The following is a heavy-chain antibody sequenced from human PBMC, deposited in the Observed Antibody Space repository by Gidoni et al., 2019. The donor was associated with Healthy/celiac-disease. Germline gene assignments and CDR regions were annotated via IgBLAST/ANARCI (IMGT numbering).Heavy chain of an antibody. D-gene: IGHD1-20*01. CDR2: ISSSGSTI. J-gene: IGHJ5*02. Sequence: QVQLVESGGGLVKPGGSLRLSCAASGFTFSAYYMSWIRQAPGKGLEWVSYISSSGSTIYYADSVKGRFTISRDNAKNSLYLQMNSLRAEDTAVYYCARDISYNWNAEFDWFDPWGQGTLVTVSS. V-gene: IGHV3-11*01. CDR3: ARDISYNWNAEFDWFDP. CDR1: GFTFSAYY.